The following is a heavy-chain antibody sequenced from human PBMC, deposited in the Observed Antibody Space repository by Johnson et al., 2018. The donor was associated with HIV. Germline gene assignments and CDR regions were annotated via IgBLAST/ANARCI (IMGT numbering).Heavy chain of an antibody. CDR1: GFTFSSYA. CDR2: ISDSGGGT. V-gene: IGHV3-23*01. CDR3: AKGDYADYGGGIDAFDI. Sequence: VQLMESGGGLVQPGGSLRLSCAASGFTFSSYAMSWVRQAPGKGLEWVSGISDSGGGTYYAESVKGRFTISRDNSKSTVYLQMNSLRVEDTAVYYCAKGDYADYGGGIDAFDIWGQGTMVTVSS. D-gene: IGHD4-23*01. J-gene: IGHJ3*02.